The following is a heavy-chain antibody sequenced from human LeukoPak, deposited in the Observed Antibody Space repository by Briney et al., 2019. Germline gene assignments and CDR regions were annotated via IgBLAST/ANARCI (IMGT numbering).Heavy chain of an antibody. D-gene: IGHD3-10*01. J-gene: IGHJ5*02. CDR3: ARSPYDSGSYVSAP. V-gene: IGHV1-2*02. CDR1: GSFTCEY. CDR2: INPDTGGT. Sequence: ASVRVSCTASGSFTCEYVHWVRQAPGQGLEWLGWINPDTGGTNFAQKFQGRVTMAGDTSISTAYMELSRLTSDDTAVYYCARSPYDSGSYVSAPWGQGTQVTVSS.